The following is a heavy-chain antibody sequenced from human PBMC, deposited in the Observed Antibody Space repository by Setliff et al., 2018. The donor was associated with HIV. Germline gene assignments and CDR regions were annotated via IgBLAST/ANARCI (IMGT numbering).Heavy chain of an antibody. CDR2: IYYSYSSGST. Sequence: SETLSLTCTVSGDSVSSSNYYWGWIRQPPGKGLEWIGSIYYSYSSGSTYYNPSLKSRVTISVDTSKNQFSLKLRSVTAADTAVYYCASELQGHSSSWPNYWGQGTLVTSPQ. V-gene: IGHV4-39*07. J-gene: IGHJ4*02. D-gene: IGHD6-13*01. CDR1: GDSVSSSNYY. CDR3: ASELQGHSSSWPNY.